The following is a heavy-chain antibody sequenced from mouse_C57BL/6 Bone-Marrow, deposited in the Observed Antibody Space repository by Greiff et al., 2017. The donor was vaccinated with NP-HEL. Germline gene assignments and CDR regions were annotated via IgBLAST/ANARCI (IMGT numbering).Heavy chain of an antibody. CDR2: IWGGGST. D-gene: IGHD2-2*01. CDR3: AKRMVTTGYAMDY. Sequence: GKGLEWLGVIWGGGSTNYNLALMSRLSISKDNSKSQVFLKMNSLQTDDTAMYYCAKRMVTTGYAMDYWGQGTSVTVSS. J-gene: IGHJ4*01. V-gene: IGHV2-9*01.